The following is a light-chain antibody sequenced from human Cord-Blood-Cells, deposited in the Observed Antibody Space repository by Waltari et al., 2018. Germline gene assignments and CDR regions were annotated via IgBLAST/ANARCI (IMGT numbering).Light chain of an antibody. CDR1: SGINVGTYR. CDR3: MIWHSSAWV. Sequence: QAVLTQPSSLSASPGASASLTCTFRSGINVGTYRLYWYQPKPGSPPQYLLRYKSDSDKQQGSGVPSRFSGSKDASANAGILLISGLQSEDEADYYCMIWHSSAWVFGGGTKLTVL. J-gene: IGLJ3*02. V-gene: IGLV5-45*02. CDR2: YKSDSDK.